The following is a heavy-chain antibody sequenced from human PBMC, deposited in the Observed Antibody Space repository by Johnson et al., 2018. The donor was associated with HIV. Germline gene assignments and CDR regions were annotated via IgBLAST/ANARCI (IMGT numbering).Heavy chain of an antibody. CDR1: GFTLSSYV. Sequence: QVQLVESGGGVVQPGRSLRLSCAVSGFTLSSYVMHWVRQAPGKGLEWVAVMSYDGSDKYYADSVKGRFTISRDNSKNTLYLQMNSLRAEDTAVYHCAKDKARWELLAFDIWGQGTMVTVSS. CDR2: MSYDGSDK. D-gene: IGHD1-26*01. J-gene: IGHJ3*02. V-gene: IGHV3-30*04. CDR3: AKDKARWELLAFDI.